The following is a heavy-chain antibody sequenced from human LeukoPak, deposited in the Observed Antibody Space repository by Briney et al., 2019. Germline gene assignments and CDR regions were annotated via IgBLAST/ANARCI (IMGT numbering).Heavy chain of an antibody. CDR3: ARETSLAGFASGLGFNY. D-gene: IGHD6-19*01. CDR1: GGSISSYY. CDR2: IYTSGST. Sequence: SETLSLTCTVSGGSISSYYWSWIRQPAGKGLEWIGRIYTSGSTNYNPSLKSRVTMSVDTSKNQFSLKLTSVTAADTATYYCARETSLAGFASGLGFNYWGQGILVTVSS. J-gene: IGHJ4*02. V-gene: IGHV4-4*07.